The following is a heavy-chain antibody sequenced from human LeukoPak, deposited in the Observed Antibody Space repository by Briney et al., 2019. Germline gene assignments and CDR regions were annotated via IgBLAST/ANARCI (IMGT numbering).Heavy chain of an antibody. CDR3: ARNYYYYMDV. CDR1: GGSISSYY. Sequence: PSETLSLTCTVSGGSISSYYWSWIRQPPGKGLEWIGYIYTSGSTNYNPSLKSRVTISVDTSKNQFSLKLSSVTAADTAVYYCARNYYYYMDVWGKGTTVTVSS. CDR2: IYTSGST. J-gene: IGHJ6*03. V-gene: IGHV4-4*08.